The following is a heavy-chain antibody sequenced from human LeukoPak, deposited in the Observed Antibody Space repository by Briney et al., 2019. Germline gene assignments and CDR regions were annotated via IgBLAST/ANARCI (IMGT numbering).Heavy chain of an antibody. CDR2: INHSGST. CDR1: GGSFSGYY. V-gene: IGHV4-34*01. J-gene: IGHJ2*01. CDR3: ARRGGTIAAAGGWYFDL. Sequence: SETLSLTCAVYGGSFSGYYWSWIRQPPGKGLEWIGEINHSGSTNYNPSLKSRVTISVDTSKNQFSLKLSSVTAADTAVYYCARRGGTIAAAGGWYFDLWGRGTLVTVSS. D-gene: IGHD6-13*01.